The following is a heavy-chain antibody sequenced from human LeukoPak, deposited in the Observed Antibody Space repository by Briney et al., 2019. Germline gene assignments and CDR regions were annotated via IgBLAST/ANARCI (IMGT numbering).Heavy chain of an antibody. Sequence: SETLSLTCAVYGGSFSGYYWSWIRQPPGKGLEWIGEINHSGSTNYNPSLKSRVTISVDTSKNQFSLKLSSVTAADTAVYYCARFSVGATRVNWFDPWGQGTLVTVSS. CDR1: GGSFSGYY. J-gene: IGHJ5*02. CDR3: ARFSVGATRVNWFDP. V-gene: IGHV4-34*01. CDR2: INHSGST. D-gene: IGHD1-26*01.